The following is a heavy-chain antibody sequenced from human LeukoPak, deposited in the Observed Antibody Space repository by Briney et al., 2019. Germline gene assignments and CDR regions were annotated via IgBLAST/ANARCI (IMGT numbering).Heavy chain of an antibody. CDR3: ARTNHLTYYYDSGTSVAAFDI. CDR1: GGSISSSSYY. CDR2: IYYSGST. D-gene: IGHD3-22*01. J-gene: IGHJ3*02. V-gene: IGHV4-39*07. Sequence: KPSETLSLTCTVSGGSISSSSYYWGWIRQPPGKGLEWIGSIYYSGSTYYNPSLKSRVTISVDTSNNQFSLNLSSVTAADTAVYYCARTNHLTYYYDSGTSVAAFDIWGQGAMVTVSS.